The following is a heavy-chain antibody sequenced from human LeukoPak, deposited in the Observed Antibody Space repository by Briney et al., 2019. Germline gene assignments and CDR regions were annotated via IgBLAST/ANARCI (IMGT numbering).Heavy chain of an antibody. CDR1: GFSFSSYS. V-gene: IGHV3-21*06. Sequence: GGSLRLSCAASGFSFSSYSMNWVRQAPGKGLEWVSSISSSSIYIYYADSVKGRFTISRDNAKNSLYLQMDSLRVEDTAEYYCARDPYSGNYGAYYYYYMDVWGKGTTVTVSS. CDR3: ARDPYSGNYGAYYYYYMDV. CDR2: ISSSSIYI. J-gene: IGHJ6*03. D-gene: IGHD1-26*01.